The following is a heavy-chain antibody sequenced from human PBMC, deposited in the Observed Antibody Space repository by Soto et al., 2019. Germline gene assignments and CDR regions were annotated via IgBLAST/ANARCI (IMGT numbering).Heavy chain of an antibody. CDR3: ARSIGLVRGVIISHYGMDV. V-gene: IGHV1-69*02. Sequence: SVKGSXKASGGTFSSYTSSWVRQAPGQGLEWMGRIIPILGIANYAQKFQGRVTITADKSTSTAYMELSSLRSEDTAVYYCARSIGLVRGVIISHYGMDVWG. CDR2: IIPILGIA. J-gene: IGHJ6*02. D-gene: IGHD3-10*01. CDR1: GGTFSSYT.